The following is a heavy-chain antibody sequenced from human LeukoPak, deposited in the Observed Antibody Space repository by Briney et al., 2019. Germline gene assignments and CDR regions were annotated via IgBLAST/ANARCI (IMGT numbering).Heavy chain of an antibody. Sequence: GGSLRLSCAASGFTFNNYWMTWVRQAPGKGLEWVANIKPDGSEKYYVDSVKGRFTISRDNAKNSLYLQMNSLRAEDTAVYYCASPEWLPDSFDIWGQGTMVTVSS. CDR2: IKPDGSEK. D-gene: IGHD3-3*01. V-gene: IGHV3-7*01. CDR3: ASPEWLPDSFDI. CDR1: GFTFNNYW. J-gene: IGHJ3*02.